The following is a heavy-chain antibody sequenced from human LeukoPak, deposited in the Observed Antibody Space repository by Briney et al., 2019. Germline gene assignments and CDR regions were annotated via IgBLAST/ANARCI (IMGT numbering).Heavy chain of an antibody. D-gene: IGHD2-21*01. CDR2: IFSSGST. V-gene: IGHV4-39*06. Sequence: SETLSLTCSVPGGSLNSFTHYWGWIRQPPGKGLEWIRCIFSSGSTYYNPSLQSRVAISLDTSKNQFALKLTSVTAADTAVYYCARGLAHGGIANWFDPWGQGTLVIVSS. CDR1: GGSLNSFTHY. CDR3: ARGLAHGGIANWFDP. J-gene: IGHJ5*02.